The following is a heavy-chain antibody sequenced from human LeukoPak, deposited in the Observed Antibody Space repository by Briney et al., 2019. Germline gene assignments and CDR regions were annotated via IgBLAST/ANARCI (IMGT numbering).Heavy chain of an antibody. CDR1: GFTFNNYA. J-gene: IGHJ4*02. V-gene: IGHV3-23*01. CDR3: ARGKYDSSGYPLLGFDY. CDR2: ISGSDAGT. Sequence: GGSLRLSCAASGFTFNNYAMSWVRQAPGKGLEWVSAISGSDAGTYYADSVKGRFTISRDNAKKSLYLQMNSLRAEDTAVYYCARGKYDSSGYPLLGFDYWGQGTRVTVSS. D-gene: IGHD3-22*01.